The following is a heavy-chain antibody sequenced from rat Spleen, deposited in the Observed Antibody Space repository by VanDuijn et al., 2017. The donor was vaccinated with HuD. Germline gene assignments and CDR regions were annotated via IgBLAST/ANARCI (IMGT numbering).Heavy chain of an antibody. CDR1: GFTFSDYN. J-gene: IGHJ3*01. V-gene: IGHV5-7*01. Sequence: EVQLVESGGGLVQPGRSLKLSCAASGFTFSDYNMAWVRQAPKKGLEWVATITYDGSGTYYRDSVKGRFTISRDNAKTILYLQMDSLRSEDTATYYCARPSYGYPFAYWGQGTLVTVSS. CDR2: ITYDGSGT. CDR3: ARPSYGYPFAY. D-gene: IGHD1-7*01.